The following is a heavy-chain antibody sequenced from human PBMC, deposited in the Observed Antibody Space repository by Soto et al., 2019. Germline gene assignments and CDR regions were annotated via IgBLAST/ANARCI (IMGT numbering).Heavy chain of an antibody. J-gene: IGHJ6*02. CDR1: GGTFSSYA. D-gene: IGHD1-26*01. CDR2: IIPIFGTA. Sequence: SVKVSCKASGGTFSSYAISWVRQAPGQGLEWMGGIIPIFGTANYAQKFQGRVPITADESTSTAYMELSSLRPEDTAVYYCARTRWELLSYYYYGMDVWGQGTTVTVSS. CDR3: ARTRWELLSYYYYGMDV. V-gene: IGHV1-69*13.